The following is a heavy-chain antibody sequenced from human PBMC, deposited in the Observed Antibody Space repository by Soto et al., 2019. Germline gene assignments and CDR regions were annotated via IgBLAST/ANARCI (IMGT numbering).Heavy chain of an antibody. D-gene: IGHD4-17*01. CDR1: GGSISSGGYY. CDR3: ARTATVTTCFVY. Sequence: QVQLQESGPGLVKPSQTLSLTCTVSGGSISSGGYYWSWIRQHPGKGLEWIGYFYYSGSTYYNPSPKSRVTISVDPSTNQCTLKLSSATAADTAVYYCARTATVTTCFVYWGQGTLVTVSS. V-gene: IGHV4-31*03. CDR2: FYYSGST. J-gene: IGHJ4*02.